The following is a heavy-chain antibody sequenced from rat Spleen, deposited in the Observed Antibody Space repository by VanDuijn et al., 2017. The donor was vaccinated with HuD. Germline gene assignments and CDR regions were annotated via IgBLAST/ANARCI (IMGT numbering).Heavy chain of an antibody. D-gene: IGHD1-1*01. CDR2: PSPLVVRT. Sequence: EVQLVESGGVLVQPLTSLKFSFSASGFTFRNYDMAWVRQAPPKGLEWVASPSPLVVRTYYRYSVKGRFTVSRDNAKSTLYLQMDSLRSEDTATYYCARHVSYCPDAWGQGVSVTVSS. CDR3: ARHVSYCPDA. V-gene: IGHV5-25*01. CDR1: GFTFRNYD. J-gene: IGHJ4*01.